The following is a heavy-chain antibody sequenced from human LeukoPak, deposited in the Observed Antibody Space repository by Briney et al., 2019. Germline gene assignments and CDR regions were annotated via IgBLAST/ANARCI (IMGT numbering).Heavy chain of an antibody. Sequence: SETLSLTCTVSGGSISSSSYYWGWIRQPPGKGLEWIGSIYYSGSTYYNPSLKSRVTISVDTSKNQFSLKLSSVTAADTAVYYCARDGWEASDYYYYMDVWGKGTTVTVSS. J-gene: IGHJ6*03. V-gene: IGHV4-39*07. CDR1: GGSISSSSYY. D-gene: IGHD1-26*01. CDR3: ARDGWEASDYYYYMDV. CDR2: IYYSGST.